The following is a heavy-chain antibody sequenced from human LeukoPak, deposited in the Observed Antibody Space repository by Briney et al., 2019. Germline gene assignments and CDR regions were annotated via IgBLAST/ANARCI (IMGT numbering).Heavy chain of an antibody. CDR1: GFTFSSYW. V-gene: IGHV3-7*03. D-gene: IGHD3-22*01. Sequence: GGSLRLSCAASGFTFSSYWMSWVRQAPGKGLEWVANIKQDGSEKYYVDSVKGRFTISRDNSKNTLYLQMNSLRAEDTAVYYCAKTPDYYDSSGYLLWGQGTLVTVSS. CDR2: IKQDGSEK. CDR3: AKTPDYYDSSGYLL. J-gene: IGHJ4*02.